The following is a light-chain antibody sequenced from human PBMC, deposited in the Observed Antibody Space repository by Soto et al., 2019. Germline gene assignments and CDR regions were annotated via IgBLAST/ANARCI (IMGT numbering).Light chain of an antibody. V-gene: IGLV4-69*01. J-gene: IGLJ3*02. Sequence: QLVLTQSPSASASLGASVKLTCTLSSGHSSYAIAWHQQQPEKGPRYLMKINSDGSHNKGDGIPDRFSGSTSGPERYLTISSLQSDDEADYYCQTWGTGIRVFGGGTQLTVL. CDR2: INSDGSH. CDR3: QTWGTGIRV. CDR1: SGHSSYA.